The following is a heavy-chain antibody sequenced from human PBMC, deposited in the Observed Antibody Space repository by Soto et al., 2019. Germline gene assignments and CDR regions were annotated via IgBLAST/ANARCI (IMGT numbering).Heavy chain of an antibody. CDR2: IYWDDDQ. CDR3: AHAFGGTSWPNDAFDI. D-gene: IGHD3-3*02. CDR1: GFSLSGDGVG. V-gene: IGHV2-5*02. J-gene: IGHJ3*02. Sequence: QITLKESGPTLVKPTQSLTLTCTVSGFSLSGDGVGVGWIRQPPGKALEWLPLIYWDDDQRYSPSLKTRLTITKDTSKNQVVLTMTNIDPVDTATYYCAHAFGGTSWPNDAFDIWGQGTVVTVSS.